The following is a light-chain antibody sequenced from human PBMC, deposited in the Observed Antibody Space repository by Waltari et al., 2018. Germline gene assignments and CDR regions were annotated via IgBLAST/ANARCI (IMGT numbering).Light chain of an antibody. J-gene: IGKJ3*01. Sequence: EIVMTQSPLSLSVTPGEPASFSFTSSQSLHHVHGFRFLGWYVQNPGLSPQLLIYWGSERAAGVPGRFSGVDSETNFALKISRVEAGDVEIYYCMQTLQSPFTFGPGTKLDIK. CDR1: QSLHHVHGFRF. CDR2: WGS. V-gene: IGKV2-28*01. CDR3: MQTLQSPFT.